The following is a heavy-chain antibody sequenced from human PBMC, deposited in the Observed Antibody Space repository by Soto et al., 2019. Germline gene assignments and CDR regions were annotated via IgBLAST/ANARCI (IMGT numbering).Heavy chain of an antibody. J-gene: IGHJ6*03. CDR2: ISAYNGDT. Sequence: ASVKVSCKASGYNFMNYGISWVRQAPGQGLEWMGWISAYNGDTNYSQKFQGRVTMTTDTSTSTAYMELRSLRFDDTAAYFCARDRAARGADYYMDVWGKGTTVTVSS. V-gene: IGHV1-18*01. D-gene: IGHD3-10*01. CDR1: GYNFMNYG. CDR3: ARDRAARGADYYMDV.